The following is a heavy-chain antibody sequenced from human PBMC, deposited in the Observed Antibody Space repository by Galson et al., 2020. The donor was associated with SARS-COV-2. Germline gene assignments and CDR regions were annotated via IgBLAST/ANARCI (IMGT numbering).Heavy chain of an antibody. J-gene: IGHJ4*02. CDR2: IKKDGSQT. V-gene: IGHV3-7*01. D-gene: IGHD3-22*01. CDR1: GFSFSDYW. Sequence: GESLKISCAASGFSFSDYWINWVRQAPGKGLELVADIKKDGSQTFYVDSVKGRFTISRDNAKNSLYLQMNSLRVEDAATYYCARGAFHYYDSSGPVYWGRGTLVTVSS. CDR3: ARGAFHYYDSSGPVY.